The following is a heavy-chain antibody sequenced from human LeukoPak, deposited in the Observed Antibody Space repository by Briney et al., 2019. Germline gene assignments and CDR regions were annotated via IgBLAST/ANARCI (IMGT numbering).Heavy chain of an antibody. CDR3: AKVGILYYYFDY. CDR2: ISGSGGST. CDR1: GFTSSSYA. D-gene: IGHD2-8*01. V-gene: IGHV3-23*01. Sequence: RGSLRLSCAASGFTSSSYAMSWVRQAPGKGLEWVSAISGSGGSTYYADSVKGRFTISRDNSKNTLYLQMNSLRAEDTAVYYCAKVGILYYYFDYWGQGTLVTVSS. J-gene: IGHJ4*02.